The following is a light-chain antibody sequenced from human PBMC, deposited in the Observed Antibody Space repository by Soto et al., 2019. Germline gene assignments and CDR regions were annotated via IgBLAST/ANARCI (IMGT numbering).Light chain of an antibody. CDR2: GVS. Sequence: EIVLTQSPGTLSLSPGERATLSCRASQSVSSSYLAWYQQKPGQAPRLLIYGVSSRATGIADRFSGSGSGTDFTLTISRLETEDFAVYYCQQYGSSSGTFGQGTQVEIK. V-gene: IGKV3-20*01. CDR1: QSVSSSY. CDR3: QQYGSSSGT. J-gene: IGKJ1*01.